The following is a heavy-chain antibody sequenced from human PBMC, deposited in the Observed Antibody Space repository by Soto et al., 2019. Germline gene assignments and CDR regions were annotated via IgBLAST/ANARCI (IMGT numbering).Heavy chain of an antibody. J-gene: IGHJ4*02. V-gene: IGHV3-7*01. Sequence: EVQLVESGGGLVQPGGSLRFSCAASGFNFRRYWMSWVRQAPGKGLEWVANIKEDGSEQYYVDSVKGRFTIFRDNAKNSLSLQMNSLRAEDTAIYYCARDPTASYGDSLLFDYWGQGTLVIVSS. CDR3: ARDPTASYGDSLLFDY. CDR2: IKEDGSEQ. CDR1: GFNFRRYW. D-gene: IGHD4-17*01.